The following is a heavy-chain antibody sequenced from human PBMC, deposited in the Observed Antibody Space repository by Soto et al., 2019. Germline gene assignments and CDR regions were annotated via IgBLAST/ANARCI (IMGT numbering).Heavy chain of an antibody. CDR3: ARDPGSYFDY. D-gene: IGHD1-26*01. CDR2: ITSSSSDI. CDR1: GFTLSGYS. J-gene: IGHJ4*02. V-gene: IGHV3-21*02. Sequence: EVQLVESGGGLVEPGGSLRLSCVVSGFTLSGYSMSWVRQAPGKGLEWVALITSSSSDIYYADSVKGRFTVSRDNAKSSLYLQMNTLRAEDTSVYYCARDPGSYFDYWGRGTLVTVSS.